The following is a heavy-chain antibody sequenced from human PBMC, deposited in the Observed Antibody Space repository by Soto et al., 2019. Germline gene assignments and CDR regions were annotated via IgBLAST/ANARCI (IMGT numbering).Heavy chain of an antibody. Sequence: ASVKVSCKASGYTFTSYGISWVRQAPGQGLEWMGWISAYNGNTNYAQKLQGRVTMTTDTCTSTAYMELRSLRSDDTAVYYCARGSGSYYYYYGMDVWGQGTTVTVSS. CDR1: GYTFTSYG. D-gene: IGHD1-26*01. V-gene: IGHV1-18*01. CDR3: ARGSGSYYYYYGMDV. J-gene: IGHJ6*02. CDR2: ISAYNGNT.